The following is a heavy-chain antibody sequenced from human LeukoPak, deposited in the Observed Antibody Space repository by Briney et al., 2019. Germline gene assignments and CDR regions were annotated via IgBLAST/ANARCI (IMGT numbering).Heavy chain of an antibody. CDR1: GYTFTSYY. J-gene: IGHJ4*02. Sequence: ASVKVSCKASGYTFTSYYLHWVRQAPGQGLEWMGTINPSGGSTSYAQKFQGRVTMTRDTSTSTVYMELSSLRSEDTAVYYCAREKYEAYLDYWGQGTLVTVSS. CDR3: AREKYEAYLDY. V-gene: IGHV1-46*01. D-gene: IGHD3-16*01. CDR2: INPSGGST.